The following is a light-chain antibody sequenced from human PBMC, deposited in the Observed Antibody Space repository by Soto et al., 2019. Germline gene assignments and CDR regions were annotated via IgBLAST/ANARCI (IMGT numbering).Light chain of an antibody. CDR1: SRDVGGYNY. CDR2: EVS. V-gene: IGLV2-14*01. CDR3: SSYTSSSTLVV. Sequence: QSALTQPASVSGSPGQSITISCTGTSRDVGGYNYVSWYQPHPGKAPKLMIYEVSNRPSGVSSRFSGYNSGNTASLTISGLQAEDEADYYCSSYTSSSTLVVFGGGTKLTVL. J-gene: IGLJ2*01.